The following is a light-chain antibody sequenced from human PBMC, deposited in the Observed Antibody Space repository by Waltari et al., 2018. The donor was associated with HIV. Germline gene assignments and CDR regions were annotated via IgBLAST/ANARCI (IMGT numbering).Light chain of an antibody. CDR2: INSDGSH. J-gene: IGLJ2*01. V-gene: IGLV4-69*01. Sequence: QLVLTQSPSASDSLGASVKLTCTLSIGHSHYAIPWSQQQPQKGPRFLIKINSDGSHNKGDGIPDRFSGSSSGSERYLTISSLQSEDEADYYCQTWGTGIQDVVFGGGTKLTVL. CDR1: IGHSHYA. CDR3: QTWGTGIQDVV.